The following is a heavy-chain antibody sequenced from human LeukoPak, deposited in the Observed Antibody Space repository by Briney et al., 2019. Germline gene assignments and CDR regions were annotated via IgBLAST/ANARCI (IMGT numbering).Heavy chain of an antibody. J-gene: IGHJ4*02. CDR2: ISAYNGNT. D-gene: IGHD4-17*01. CDR3: ARMGPDIGYGDHGGFDY. V-gene: IGHV1-18*01. CDR1: GYTFTSYG. Sequence: GASVKVSCKASGYTFTSYGISWVRQAPGQGLEWMGWISAYNGNTNYAQKLQGRVTMTTDTSTSTAYMELRSLRSDDTAVYYCARMGPDIGYGDHGGFDYWGQGTLVTVSS.